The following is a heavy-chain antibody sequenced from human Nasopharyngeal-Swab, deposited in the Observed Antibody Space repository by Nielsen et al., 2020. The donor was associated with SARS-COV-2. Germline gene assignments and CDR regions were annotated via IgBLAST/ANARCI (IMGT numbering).Heavy chain of an antibody. Sequence: SETLSLTCAVYGGSFSGYYWSWIRQPPGKGLEWIGEINHSGNINYNPSLKSRVTISVDTSKNQFSLKVRSVTAADTAVYYCARGRVSTNTYYYGSGSSYYYHGMDVWGQGTTVTVSS. CDR3: ARGRVSTNTYYYGSGSSYYYHGMDV. D-gene: IGHD3-10*01. CDR1: GGSFSGYY. J-gene: IGHJ6*02. V-gene: IGHV4-34*01. CDR2: INHSGNI.